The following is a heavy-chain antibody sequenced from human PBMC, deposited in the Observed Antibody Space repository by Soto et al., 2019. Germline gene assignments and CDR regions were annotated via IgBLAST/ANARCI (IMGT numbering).Heavy chain of an antibody. Sequence: SETLSLTCTVSGGSISSSSYYWGWIRQPPGKGLEWIGSIYYSGSTYYNPSLKSRVTISVDTSKNQFSLKLSSVTAADTAVYYCARHWGFGGWDYYYYYGMDVWGQGTTVT. D-gene: IGHD6-19*01. CDR2: IYYSGST. CDR3: ARHWGFGGWDYYYYYGMDV. CDR1: GGSISSSSYY. V-gene: IGHV4-39*01. J-gene: IGHJ6*02.